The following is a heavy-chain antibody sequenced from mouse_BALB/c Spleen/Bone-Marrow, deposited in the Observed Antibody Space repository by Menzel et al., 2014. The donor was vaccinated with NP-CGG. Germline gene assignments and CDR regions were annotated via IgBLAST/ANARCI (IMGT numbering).Heavy chain of an antibody. D-gene: IGHD1-1*01. CDR1: GYTFTGYW. J-gene: IGHJ3*01. V-gene: IGHV1-74*01. Sequence: VQLQQSGAELVRPGASVKLSCRTSGYTFTGYWMNWVKQRPEQGLEWIGRIDPYDSETHYNQKFKVKAILTVDKSSSTAYMQLSSLTSEDSAVYYCAYGSSFGFAYRGQGTLVTVSA. CDR2: IDPYDSET. CDR3: AYGSSFGFAY.